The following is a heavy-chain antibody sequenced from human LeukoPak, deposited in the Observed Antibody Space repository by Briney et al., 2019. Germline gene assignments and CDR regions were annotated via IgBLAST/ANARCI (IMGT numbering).Heavy chain of an antibody. J-gene: IGHJ4*02. D-gene: IGHD6-6*01. CDR3: AKDLSIAARPYY. V-gene: IGHV3-23*01. CDR1: GFTFSSYA. CDR2: ISGSGGST. Sequence: GGSLRLSCAASGFTFSSYAMSWVRQAPGKGLEWVSAISGSGGSTYYTDSVKGRFTISRDNSKNTLSLQMNSLRAEDTAIYYCAKDLSIAARPYYWGQGTLVTVSS.